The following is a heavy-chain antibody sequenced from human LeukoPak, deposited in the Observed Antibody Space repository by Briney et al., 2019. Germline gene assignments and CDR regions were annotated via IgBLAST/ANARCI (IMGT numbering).Heavy chain of an antibody. CDR1: GFTFDDYA. V-gene: IGHV3-9*01. CDR3: AKGRDKYQLLSKKWFDP. CDR2: ISGSI. J-gene: IGHJ5*02. Sequence: GRSLRLSCAASGFTFDDYAMHWVRQAPGKGLELVSGISGSIGYADSVKGRFTISRDNAKNSLYLQMNRLRAEDTALYYCAKGRDKYQLLSKKWFDPWGQGTLVTVSS. D-gene: IGHD2-2*01.